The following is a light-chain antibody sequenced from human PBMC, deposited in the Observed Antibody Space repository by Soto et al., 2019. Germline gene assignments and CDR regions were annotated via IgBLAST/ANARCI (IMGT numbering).Light chain of an antibody. CDR2: DES. CDR1: QTVRNNY. Sequence: EIVMTQSPGTLSLSPGERATLSCRASQTVRNNYLAWYQQKPGQDPRLLIYDESSRATGIPDRFSGGGSGTDFTLTISRLEPEDFAVYYCQQYGSSGTFGQGTKVDIK. V-gene: IGKV3-20*01. J-gene: IGKJ1*01. CDR3: QQYGSSGT.